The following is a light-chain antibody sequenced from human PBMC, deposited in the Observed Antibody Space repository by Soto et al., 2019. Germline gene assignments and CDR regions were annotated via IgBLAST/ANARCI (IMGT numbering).Light chain of an antibody. Sequence: DIQMTQSPSTLSASVGDRVSITCRASQSISRQLAWYQQKPGKAPNLLIYQASNLETVVPSRFTVSGSGTEFTINIRSLQPAYLSTYYCIQYQSYWTFCQGTNMEVK. CDR1: QSISRQ. V-gene: IGKV1-5*03. J-gene: IGKJ1*01. CDR2: QAS. CDR3: IQYQSYWT.